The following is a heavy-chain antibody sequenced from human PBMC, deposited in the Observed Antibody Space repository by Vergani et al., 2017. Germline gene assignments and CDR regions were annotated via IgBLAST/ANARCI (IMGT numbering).Heavy chain of an antibody. CDR1: GFTFIMHA. D-gene: IGHD2-2*01. CDR3: TKAPIVVVPFDY. V-gene: IGHV3-23*04. Sequence: EVQLVESGGGLVQPGGSLRLSCAASGFTFIMHAMSWVRQAPGKGLEWVSTLSASDRRTHYADSVKGRFTISRDNSKNTLHLQMNSLRADDTAVYYCTKAPIVVVPFDYWGQGTLVTVSS. J-gene: IGHJ4*02. CDR2: LSASDRRT.